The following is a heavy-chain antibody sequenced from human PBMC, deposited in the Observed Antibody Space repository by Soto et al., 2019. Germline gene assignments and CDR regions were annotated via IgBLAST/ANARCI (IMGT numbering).Heavy chain of an antibody. Sequence: GGSLRLACAASRFTFSDYYMSWIRQAPGKGLESVSYISSSSSYTNYADSVKGRFTISRDNAKHSLYLQMNSLRAEDSAVYYCARELWGYSRGIDFWGPGTMVTGSS. J-gene: IGHJ6*02. V-gene: IGHV3-11*06. CDR1: RFTFSDYY. CDR2: ISSSSSYT. CDR3: ARELWGYSRGIDF. D-gene: IGHD3-16*01.